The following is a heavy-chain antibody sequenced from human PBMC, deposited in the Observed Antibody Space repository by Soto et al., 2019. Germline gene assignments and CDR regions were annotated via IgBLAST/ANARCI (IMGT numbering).Heavy chain of an antibody. Sequence: SQTLSLTCAISGDSVSSNSAAWNWTRQSPSRGLEWLGRTYYRSKWYNDYAVSVKSRITINPDTSKNQFSLQLNSVTPEDTAVYYCARDRSDSSGWYGPFYYYGMDVWGQGTTVTVSS. CDR1: GDSVSSNSAA. V-gene: IGHV6-1*01. CDR3: ARDRSDSSGWYGPFYYYGMDV. J-gene: IGHJ6*02. D-gene: IGHD6-19*01. CDR2: TYYRSKWYN.